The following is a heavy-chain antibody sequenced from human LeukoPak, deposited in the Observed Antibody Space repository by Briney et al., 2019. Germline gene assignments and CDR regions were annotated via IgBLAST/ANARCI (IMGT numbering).Heavy chain of an antibody. CDR1: GGSISSSNW. CDR3: ARDARPYCSSTSCHGYYFDY. D-gene: IGHD2-2*01. CDR2: IYHSGST. J-gene: IGHJ4*02. Sequence: SGTLSLTCAVSGGSISSSNWWSWVRQPPGKGLEWIGEIYHSGSTNYNPSLKSRVTISVDKSKNQFSLKLSSVTAADTAVYYCARDARPYCSSTSCHGYYFDYWGQGTLVTVSS. V-gene: IGHV4-4*02.